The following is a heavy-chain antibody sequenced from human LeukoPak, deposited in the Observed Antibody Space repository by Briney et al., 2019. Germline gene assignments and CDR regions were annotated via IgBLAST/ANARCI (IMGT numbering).Heavy chain of an antibody. J-gene: IGHJ3*01. D-gene: IGHD3-22*01. V-gene: IGHV1-2*02. CDR3: ASRYDSRGPVTFDF. CDR2: INPNIGTT. CDR1: GYTFTDHT. Sequence: ASVKVSCSASGYTFTDHTIHWVRQAPGQGLEWMGWINPNIGTTNYAKRFQGRHTVTRDTDIHPAFMELSTLNPDDTAVFYCASRYDSRGPVTFDFWREGTLLTVPS.